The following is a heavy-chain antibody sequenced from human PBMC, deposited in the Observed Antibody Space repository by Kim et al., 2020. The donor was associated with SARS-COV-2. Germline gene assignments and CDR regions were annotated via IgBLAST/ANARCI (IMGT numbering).Heavy chain of an antibody. D-gene: IGHD3-16*02. J-gene: IGHJ4*02. Sequence: GGSLRLSCAASGFTFSSYEMNWVRQAPGKGLEWVSYISSSGSTIYYADSVKGRFTISRDNAKNSLYLQMNSLRAEDTAVYYCARGLRLGELSGVTDDYWGQGTLVTVSS. CDR3: ARGLRLGELSGVTDDY. CDR2: ISSSGSTI. V-gene: IGHV3-48*03. CDR1: GFTFSSYE.